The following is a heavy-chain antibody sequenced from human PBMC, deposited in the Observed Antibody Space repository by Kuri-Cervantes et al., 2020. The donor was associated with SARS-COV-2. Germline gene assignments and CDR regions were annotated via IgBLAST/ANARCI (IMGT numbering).Heavy chain of an antibody. Sequence: ASVKVSCKASGGTFSSYAISWVRQAPGQGLEWMGWINPNSGGTNYAQKFQGWVTMTRDTSISTAYMELSRLRSDDTAVYYCARGAFCSGGSCYVGYYGMDVWGQGTTVTVSS. D-gene: IGHD2-15*01. V-gene: IGHV1-2*04. CDR2: INPNSGGT. CDR1: GGTFSSYA. CDR3: ARGAFCSGGSCYVGYYGMDV. J-gene: IGHJ6*02.